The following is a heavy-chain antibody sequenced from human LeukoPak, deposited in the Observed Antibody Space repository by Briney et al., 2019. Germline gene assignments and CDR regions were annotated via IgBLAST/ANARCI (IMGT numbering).Heavy chain of an antibody. CDR3: ARVRGWYYFDY. J-gene: IGHJ4*02. D-gene: IGHD6-19*01. V-gene: IGHV3-66*01. Sequence: GGSLRLSCAASGFTVSSNYMSWVRQAPGKGLEWVSVIYSGGSTYYADSVKGRFTISRDNSKNTLYLQMNSLRAEDTAVYYCARVRGWYYFDYWGQGTLVPVSS. CDR2: IYSGGST. CDR1: GFTVSSNY.